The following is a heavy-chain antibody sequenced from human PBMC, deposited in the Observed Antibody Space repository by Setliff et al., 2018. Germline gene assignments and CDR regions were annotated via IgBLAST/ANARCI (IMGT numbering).Heavy chain of an antibody. Sequence: GSLRLSCAASGSTFSNAWMSWVRQAPGKGLEWVGRIKGKNDGLATDYAAPVKGRFTISRDDSKNTLYLQMNSLKTEDTAVYYCTTDPSPTFGGVIGAAFDFWGQGTMVTVSS. J-gene: IGHJ3*01. CDR3: TTDPSPTFGGVIGAAFDF. CDR2: IKGKNDGLAT. V-gene: IGHV3-15*01. CDR1: GSTFSNAW. D-gene: IGHD3-16*01.